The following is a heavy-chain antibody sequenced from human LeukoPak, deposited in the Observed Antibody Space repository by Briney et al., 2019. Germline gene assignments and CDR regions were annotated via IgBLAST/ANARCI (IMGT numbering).Heavy chain of an antibody. CDR2: IYTSGST. V-gene: IGHV4-4*07. D-gene: IGHD3-10*01. J-gene: IGHJ6*02. Sequence: SETLSLTCTVSGGSNSSYYWSWIRQPAGKGLEWIGRIYTSGSTNYNPSLKSRVTMSVNTSKNQFSLKLSSVTAANTAVYYCAREGAYYYGSGSYEFGGYYYYYGMDVWGQGTTVTVSS. CDR1: GGSNSSYY. CDR3: AREGAYYYGSGSYEFGGYYYYYGMDV.